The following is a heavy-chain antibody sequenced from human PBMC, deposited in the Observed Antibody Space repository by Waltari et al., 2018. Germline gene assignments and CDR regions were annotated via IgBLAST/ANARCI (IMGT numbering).Heavy chain of an antibody. CDR2: INLEGSRK. J-gene: IGHJ6*02. CDR1: GFPFCGYW. CDR3: ARGSFLEWLGGMDV. V-gene: IGHV3-74*03. D-gene: IGHD3-3*02. Sequence: EVQLVESGGGLVQPGGSLRLSCAASGFPFCGYWLHGVRQAPGKGRVWVSRINLEGSRKTYADSVKGRFTISRDNAKNTLSLQMNSLRAEDTAVYYCARGSFLEWLGGMDVWGQGTTVSVS.